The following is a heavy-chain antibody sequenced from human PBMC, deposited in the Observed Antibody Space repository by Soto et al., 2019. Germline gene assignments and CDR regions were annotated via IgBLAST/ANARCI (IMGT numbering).Heavy chain of an antibody. CDR1: GGTFLSYA. Sequence: SVKVSFKASGGTFLSYAISWVGQAPGQGLEWMGGIIPIFGTANYAKKFQGRVTITADESTRTAYRERSSLRAEDTAVYYCARSLGADDYFDYWGQGTLVTVSS. D-gene: IGHD1-26*01. CDR2: IIPIFGTA. CDR3: ARSLGADDYFDY. V-gene: IGHV1-69*13. J-gene: IGHJ4*02.